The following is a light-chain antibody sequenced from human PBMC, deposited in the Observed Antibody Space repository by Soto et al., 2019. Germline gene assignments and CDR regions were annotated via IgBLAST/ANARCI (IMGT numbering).Light chain of an antibody. Sequence: DIQMTQSPSSLSASVGDRVTITCRASQGISNYLAWYQQKPGKGPKFMIYAASTLQSGVPSRFSGSGSGTDFSLTITSLQPEDVASYYCQNYNRAPWTFGQGTKVEIK. V-gene: IGKV1-27*01. CDR3: QNYNRAPWT. J-gene: IGKJ1*01. CDR1: QGISNY. CDR2: AAS.